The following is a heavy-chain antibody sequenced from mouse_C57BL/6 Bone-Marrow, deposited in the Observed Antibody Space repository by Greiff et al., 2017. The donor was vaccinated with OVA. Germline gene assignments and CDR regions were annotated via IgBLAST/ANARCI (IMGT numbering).Heavy chain of an antibody. Sequence: VQLQQSGPELVKPGASVKISCKASGYSFTGYYMNWVKQSPEKSLEWIGEINPSTGGTTYNQKFKAKATLTVDKSSSTAYMQLKSLTSEDSAVYYCASPGSSSYYFDYWGQGTTLTVSS. CDR1: GYSFTGYY. V-gene: IGHV1-42*01. J-gene: IGHJ2*01. CDR3: ASPGSSSYYFDY. CDR2: INPSTGGT. D-gene: IGHD1-1*01.